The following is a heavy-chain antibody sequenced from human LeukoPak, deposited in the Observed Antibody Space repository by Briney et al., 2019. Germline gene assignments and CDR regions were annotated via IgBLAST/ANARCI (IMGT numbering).Heavy chain of an antibody. J-gene: IGHJ6*03. V-gene: IGHV1-18*01. Sequence: GASVKVSCKASGYTFTSYGISWVRQAPGQGLEWMGWISAYNGNTNYAQKLQGRVTMTTDTSTSTAYMELRSLRSDDTAVYYCAREQNFAVGGRPLPLYYYMDVWGKGTTVTVSS. CDR1: GYTFTSYG. CDR2: ISAYNGNT. CDR3: AREQNFAVGGRPLPLYYYMDV. D-gene: IGHD1-26*01.